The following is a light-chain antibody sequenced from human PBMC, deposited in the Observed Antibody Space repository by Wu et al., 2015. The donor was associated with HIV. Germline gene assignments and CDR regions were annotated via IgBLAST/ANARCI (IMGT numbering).Light chain of an antibody. CDR1: QTVTTY. Sequence: DIQMTQSPSSLSASVGDRVTITCRASQTVTTYLNWYQQKLGKAPTLLIYAASSLQSGVPPRFSGSGSGTDFTLTISSLQPEDVATYYCQKYNTAPWTFGQGTKVEMK. J-gene: IGKJ1*01. CDR2: AAS. CDR3: QKYNTAPWT. V-gene: IGKV1-39*01.